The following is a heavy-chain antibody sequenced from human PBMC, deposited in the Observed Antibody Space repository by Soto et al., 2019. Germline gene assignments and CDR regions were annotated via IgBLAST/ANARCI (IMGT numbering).Heavy chain of an antibody. Sequence: ASVKVSCKASGYTFTGYYMHWVRQAPGQGLEWMGWINPNSGGTNYAQKFQGWVTMTRDTSISTAYMELSRLRSDDTAVYYCARDRLATVAVNHYYYYGMDVWSQGTTVTVSS. CDR2: INPNSGGT. CDR3: ARDRLATVAVNHYYYYGMDV. D-gene: IGHD6-19*01. V-gene: IGHV1-2*04. J-gene: IGHJ6*02. CDR1: GYTFTGYY.